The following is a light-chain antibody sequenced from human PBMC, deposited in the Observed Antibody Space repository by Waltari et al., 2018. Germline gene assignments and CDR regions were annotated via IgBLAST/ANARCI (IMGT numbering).Light chain of an antibody. Sequence: DIQMTQSPSSLSASVGDRVTITCQASQDISNYLNWSQQKPGKAPKLLIYDASNLETGVPSRFSGSGSGTDFTFTISSLQPEDIATYYCQQYDNLPPALTFGGGTKVEIK. CDR3: QQYDNLPPALT. CDR1: QDISNY. V-gene: IGKV1-33*01. J-gene: IGKJ4*01. CDR2: DAS.